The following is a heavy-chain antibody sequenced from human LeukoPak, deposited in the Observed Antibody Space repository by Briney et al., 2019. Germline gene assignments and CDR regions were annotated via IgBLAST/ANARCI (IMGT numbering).Heavy chain of an antibody. D-gene: IGHD5-18*01. CDR3: ARDGTATGPRGNWLDP. CDR1: GYTFTSYG. J-gene: IGHJ5*02. V-gene: IGHV1-18*01. Sequence: ASVKVSCKASGYTFTSYGISWVRQAPGQGLEWMGWISAYNGNTNYAQKLQGRVTMTTDTSTSTAYMELRSLRSDDTAVYYCARDGTATGPRGNWLDPWGQGTLVTVSS. CDR2: ISAYNGNT.